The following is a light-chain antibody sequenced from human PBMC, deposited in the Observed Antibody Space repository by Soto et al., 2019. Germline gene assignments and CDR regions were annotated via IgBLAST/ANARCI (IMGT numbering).Light chain of an antibody. Sequence: ENVLTQSPDTLSLSPGEGAALSCRASQSVRRSSLAWYQQKRGQAPRVLIYDASTRAPGIPDRFSGSGSGTDFTLTISRLEPEDFAVYYCQQYGDSSITFGQGTRLEIK. J-gene: IGKJ5*01. V-gene: IGKV3-20*01. CDR3: QQYGDSSIT. CDR2: DAS. CDR1: QSVRRSS.